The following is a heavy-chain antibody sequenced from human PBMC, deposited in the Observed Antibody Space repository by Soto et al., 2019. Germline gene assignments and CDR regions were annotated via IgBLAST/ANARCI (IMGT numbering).Heavy chain of an antibody. CDR2: IWYDGSNK. CDR1: GFTFSSYG. Sequence: QVQLVESGGGVVQPGRSLRLSCAASGFTFSSYGMHWVRQAPGKGLEWVAVIWYDGSNKYYADSVKGRFTISRDNSKNTLYLQMNSLRAEDTAVYYCARDPTRGGGKRGGGYYGMDVWGQGTTVTVSS. CDR3: ARDPTRGGGKRGGGYYGMDV. J-gene: IGHJ6*02. D-gene: IGHD2-15*01. V-gene: IGHV3-33*01.